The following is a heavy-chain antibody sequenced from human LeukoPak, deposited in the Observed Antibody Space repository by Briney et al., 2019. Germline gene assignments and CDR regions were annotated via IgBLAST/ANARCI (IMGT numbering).Heavy chain of an antibody. D-gene: IGHD2/OR15-2a*01. CDR1: GFTFSDYY. Sequence: GGSLRLSCAASGFTFSDYYMSWLRQAPGKGLEWVSYISSSGSTIYYADSVKGRFTISRDNAKNSLYLQMNSLRAGDTAVYYCARGVGYYAAYYYYYGMDVWGQGTTVTVSS. V-gene: IGHV3-11*01. J-gene: IGHJ6*02. CDR3: ARGVGYYAAYYYYYGMDV. CDR2: ISSSGSTI.